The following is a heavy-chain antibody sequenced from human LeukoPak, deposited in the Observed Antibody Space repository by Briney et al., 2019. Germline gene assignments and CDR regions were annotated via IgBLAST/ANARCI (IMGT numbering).Heavy chain of an antibody. Sequence: PGGSLRLSCAASGFTFSSYSMNWVRQAPGKGLEWVSSISSSSYIYYADSVKGRFTISRDNAKNSLYLQMNSLRAEDTAVYYCARDRIVVVPAANLPDAFDIWGQGTMVTVSS. V-gene: IGHV3-21*01. CDR3: ARDRIVVVPAANLPDAFDI. J-gene: IGHJ3*02. D-gene: IGHD2-2*01. CDR1: GFTFSSYS. CDR2: ISSSSYI.